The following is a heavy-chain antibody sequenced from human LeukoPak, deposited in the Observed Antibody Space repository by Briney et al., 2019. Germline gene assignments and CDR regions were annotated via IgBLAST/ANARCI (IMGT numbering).Heavy chain of an antibody. CDR3: ARYYYGSGSYLVY. CDR1: GFTFSSYA. J-gene: IGHJ4*02. V-gene: IGHV3-23*01. CDR2: ISGSGGST. Sequence: GGSLRLSCAASGFTFSSYAMSWVRQAPGKGLEWVSAISGSGGSTYYADSVKGRFTVSRDNSKNTLYLQMNSLRAEDTAVYYCARYYYGSGSYLVYWGQGTLVTVSS. D-gene: IGHD3-10*01.